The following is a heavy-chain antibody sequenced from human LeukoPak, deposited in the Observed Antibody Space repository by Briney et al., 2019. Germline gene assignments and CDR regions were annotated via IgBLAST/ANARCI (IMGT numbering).Heavy chain of an antibody. CDR1: GGSISSSSYY. J-gene: IGHJ4*02. CDR2: IYYSGST. CDR3: ARGRGSGWFPFDY. V-gene: IGHV4-39*01. D-gene: IGHD6-19*01. Sequence: SETLSLTCTVSGGSISSSSYYWGWIRQPPGKGLEWIGSIYYSGSTYYNPSLKSRVTISVDTSKNQFSLKLSSVTAAGTAVYYCARGRGSGWFPFDYWGQGTLVTVSS.